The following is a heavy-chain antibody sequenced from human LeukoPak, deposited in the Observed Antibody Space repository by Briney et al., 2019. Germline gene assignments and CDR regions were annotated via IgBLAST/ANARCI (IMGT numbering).Heavy chain of an antibody. V-gene: IGHV3-23*01. CDR3: AKDQVHIVATNYDY. CDR2: ISGCGGST. J-gene: IGHJ4*02. D-gene: IGHD5-12*01. CDR1: GFTFSTYA. Sequence: GGSLRLSCAASGFTFSTYAMSWVRQAPGKGLEWVSAISGCGGSTYYADSVKGRFTISRDNSKNTLYLQMNSLRAEDTALYYCAKDQVHIVATNYDYWGQGTLVTVSS.